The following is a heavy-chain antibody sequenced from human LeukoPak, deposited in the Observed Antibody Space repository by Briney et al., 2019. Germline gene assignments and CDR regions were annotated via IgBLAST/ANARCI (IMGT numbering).Heavy chain of an antibody. CDR2: ISGSGGST. CDR1: GFTFSSYA. D-gene: IGHD5-12*01. J-gene: IGHJ4*02. CDR3: AKRTEGYSGHPDY. Sequence: PGGSLRLSCAASGFTFSSYAMSWVRQAPGKGLEWVSAISGSGGSTYYADSVKGRFTISRDNSKNTLYLQMNSLRAEDTAVYCGAKRTEGYSGHPDYWGQGTLVTVSS. V-gene: IGHV3-23*01.